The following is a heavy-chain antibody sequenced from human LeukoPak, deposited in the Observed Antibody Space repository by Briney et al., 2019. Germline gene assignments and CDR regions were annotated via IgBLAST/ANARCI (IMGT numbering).Heavy chain of an antibody. CDR2: INSDGSNT. CDR1: GFTLSSYW. D-gene: IGHD5-12*01. J-gene: IGHJ4*02. CDR3: VRGEDIVATVTGY. Sequence: GGSLRLSCAASGFTLSSYWMHWVRQAPGKGLVWVSRINSDGSNTSYADSVKGRFTISRDNAKNTLFLQMNSLRAEDTAVYYCVRGEDIVATVTGYWGQGTLVTVSS. V-gene: IGHV3-74*01.